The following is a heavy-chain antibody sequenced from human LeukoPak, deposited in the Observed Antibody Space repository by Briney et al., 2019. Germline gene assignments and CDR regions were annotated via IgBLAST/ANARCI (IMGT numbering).Heavy chain of an antibody. J-gene: IGHJ3*02. CDR3: ASLSAFDI. CDR2: INHSGST. Sequence: SETLSLTCAVYGGSFSGYYWSWTRQPPGKGLEWIGEINHSGSTNYNPSLKSRVTISVDTSKNQFSLKLSSVTAADTAVYYCASLSAFDIWGQGTMVTVSS. D-gene: IGHD2/OR15-2a*01. CDR1: GGSFSGYY. V-gene: IGHV4-34*01.